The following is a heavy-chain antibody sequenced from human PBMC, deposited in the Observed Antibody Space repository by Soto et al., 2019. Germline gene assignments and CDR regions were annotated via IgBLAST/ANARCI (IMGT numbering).Heavy chain of an antibody. Sequence: GESLKISWKGSGYSFTSYWIGWVRQMPGKGLEWMGIFYPGDSDTRYSPSFQGQVTISADKSISTAYLQWSSLKASDTAMYYCARPITMIVVDTDAFDIWGQGTMVTVSS. CDR2: FYPGDSDT. D-gene: IGHD3-22*01. CDR3: ARPITMIVVDTDAFDI. V-gene: IGHV5-51*01. CDR1: GYSFTSYW. J-gene: IGHJ3*02.